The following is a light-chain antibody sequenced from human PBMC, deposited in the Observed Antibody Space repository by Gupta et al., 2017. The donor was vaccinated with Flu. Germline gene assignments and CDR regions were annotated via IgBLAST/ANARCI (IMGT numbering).Light chain of an antibody. CDR3: QQDGDSPFT. J-gene: IGKJ2*01. CDR2: GAS. CDR1: QSVSSNY. V-gene: IGKV3-20*01. Sequence: DTLSLSPGERATLSCRASQSVSSNYLTWYQQKPGQAPRLLLYGASSRASGIPDRFSASGSGTDFTLTISRLEPEDFAVYYCQQDGDSPFTFGQGTKLEI.